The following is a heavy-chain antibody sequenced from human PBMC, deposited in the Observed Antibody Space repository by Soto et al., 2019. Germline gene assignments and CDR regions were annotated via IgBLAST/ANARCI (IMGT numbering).Heavy chain of an antibody. CDR3: ARGDYYDIHDY. CDR2: INAGNGNT. CDR1: GYTFTNYA. D-gene: IGHD3-22*01. J-gene: IGHJ4*02. V-gene: IGHV1-3*01. Sequence: QVQLVQSGAEVKKPGASVKVSCKASGYTFTNYAMHWVRQAPGQRLEWMGWINAGNGNTKSSQKFQGRVTITRDTSASTAYVELSSLRSEDTAVYYCARGDYYDIHDYWGQGTLVTVSS.